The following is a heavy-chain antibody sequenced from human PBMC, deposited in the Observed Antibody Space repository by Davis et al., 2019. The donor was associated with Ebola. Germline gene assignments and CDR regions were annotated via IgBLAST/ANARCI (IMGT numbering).Heavy chain of an antibody. CDR3: ARAPSLLLGGY. Sequence: GESLKISCAASGFTFSSYGMHWVRQAPGKGLEWVSAISGSGGTTYYADSVKGRFTISRDNSKNTLYLQMNSLRAEDTAVYYCARAPSLLLGGYWGQGTLVTVSS. CDR2: ISGSGGTT. CDR1: GFTFSSYG. J-gene: IGHJ4*01. V-gene: IGHV3-23*01. D-gene: IGHD3-22*01.